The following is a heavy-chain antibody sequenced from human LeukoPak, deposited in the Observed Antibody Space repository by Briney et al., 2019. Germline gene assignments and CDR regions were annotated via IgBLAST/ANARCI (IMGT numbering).Heavy chain of an antibody. J-gene: IGHJ6*02. CDR1: GFSFSSYA. Sequence: LTGGSLRLSCAASGFSFSSYAMAWVRQAPGKGLEWDSTISGSGGSTHYADSVKGRFTISRDNSKNTLYLQMNSLRAEDTAVYYCAKDPYYYDSSGYGYGMDVWGQGTTVTVSS. CDR3: AKDPYYYDSSGYGYGMDV. CDR2: ISGSGGST. D-gene: IGHD3-22*01. V-gene: IGHV3-23*01.